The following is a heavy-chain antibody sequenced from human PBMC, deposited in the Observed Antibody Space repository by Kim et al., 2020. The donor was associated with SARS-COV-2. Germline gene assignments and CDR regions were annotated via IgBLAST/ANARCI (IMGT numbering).Heavy chain of an antibody. CDR3: ARDLKKTHYYDTASAYPDS. V-gene: IGHV1-2*02. D-gene: IGHD3-22*01. CDR1: GYTFTDYY. Sequence: ASVKVSCRTSGYTFTDYYIHWVRQAPGQGLEWMGWINPNSGGTNYAQKFQDRVTMTRYTSINTAYMELSGLRSDDTAVFYCARDLKKTHYYDTASAYPDSWGQGTLVTVSS. CDR2: INPNSGGT. J-gene: IGHJ4*02.